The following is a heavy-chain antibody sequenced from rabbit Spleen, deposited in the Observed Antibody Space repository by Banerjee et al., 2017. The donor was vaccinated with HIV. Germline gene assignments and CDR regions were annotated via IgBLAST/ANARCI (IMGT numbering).Heavy chain of an antibody. Sequence: QEQLVESGGDLVKPGASLTLTCTASGVSFSGSSYMCWVRQAPGKGLEWIACIEGGSSSFTYFASWAKGRFTISKASSTTVTLQMTSLTAADTATYFCARDTSSSFSSYGMDLWGQGTLVTVS. CDR2: IEGGSSSFT. CDR1: GVSFSGSSY. CDR3: ARDTSSSFSSYGMDL. J-gene: IGHJ6*01. D-gene: IGHD1-1*01. V-gene: IGHV1S45*01.